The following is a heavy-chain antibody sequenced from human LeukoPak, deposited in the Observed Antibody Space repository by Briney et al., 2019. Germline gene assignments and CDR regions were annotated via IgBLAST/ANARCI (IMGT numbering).Heavy chain of an antibody. Sequence: GRSLRLSCAASRFTFSTYAMHWVRQAPGKGLEWVALISSDGSNKDYADSVKGRFTISRDNSKNTLYLQMNSLRGEDTAVYYCARGRYYMDYWGQGTLVTVSS. V-gene: IGHV3-30-3*01. CDR3: ARGRYYMDY. CDR1: RFTFSTYA. CDR2: ISSDGSNK. J-gene: IGHJ4*02.